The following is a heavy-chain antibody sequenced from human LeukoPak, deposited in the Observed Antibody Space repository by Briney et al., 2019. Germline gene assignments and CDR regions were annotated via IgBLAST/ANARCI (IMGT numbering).Heavy chain of an antibody. CDR2: IIPIFGTA. V-gene: IGHV1-69*01. CDR3: AIRVNWNDVRWEYYFDY. CDR1: GGTFSSYA. D-gene: IGHD1-20*01. Sequence: SVTVSFKASGGTFSSYAISWVRQAPGQGHEWMGGIIPIFGTANYAQKFQGRVTITADESTSTAYMELSSLRSEDTAVYYCAIRVNWNDVRWEYYFDYWGQGTLVTVSS. J-gene: IGHJ4*02.